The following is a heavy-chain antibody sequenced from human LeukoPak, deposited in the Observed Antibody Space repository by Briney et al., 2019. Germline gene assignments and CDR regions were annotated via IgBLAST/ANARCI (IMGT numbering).Heavy chain of an antibody. V-gene: IGHV4-59*01. CDR3: ARRGNMTPAWFYGMDV. CDR2: IYYSGTT. J-gene: IGHJ6*02. CDR1: GGSINNYY. D-gene: IGHD3-22*01. Sequence: SETLSLTCTVSGGSINNYYWSWIRQPPGKGLEWIGYIYYSGTTDYNPSPKSRVTISVDTSKNQFSLRLSSVTAADTAVYYCARRGNMTPAWFYGMDVWGQGTTVTVSS.